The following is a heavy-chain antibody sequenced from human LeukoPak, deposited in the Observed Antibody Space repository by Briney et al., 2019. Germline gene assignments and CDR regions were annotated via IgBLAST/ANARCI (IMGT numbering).Heavy chain of an antibody. CDR2: ISGSGGST. CDR1: GFTFSDYY. D-gene: IGHD2-2*01. J-gene: IGHJ6*02. CDR3: AKDHASSHQPVGMDV. Sequence: GGSLRLSCAASGFTFSDYYMSWIRQAPGKGLEWVSAISGSGGSTYYADSVKGRFTISRDNSKNTLYLQMNSLRAEDTAVYYCAKDHASSHQPVGMDVWGQGTTVTVSS. V-gene: IGHV3-23*01.